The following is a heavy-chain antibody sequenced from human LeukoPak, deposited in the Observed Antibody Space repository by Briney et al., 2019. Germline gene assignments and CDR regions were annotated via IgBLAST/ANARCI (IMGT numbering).Heavy chain of an antibody. CDR2: IYPGDSDT. D-gene: IGHD6-19*01. V-gene: IGHV5-51*01. CDR1: GYTFTNYW. J-gene: IGHJ4*02. Sequence: GESLKISCKGSGYTFTNYWIGWVRQMPGKGLEWMGIIYPGDSDTRYSPSFQGQVTLSTDKSISTAYLQWSSLKASDTAMYYCARHIAPGYNSGWYIDYWGQGTLVTVSS. CDR3: ARHIAPGYNSGWYIDY.